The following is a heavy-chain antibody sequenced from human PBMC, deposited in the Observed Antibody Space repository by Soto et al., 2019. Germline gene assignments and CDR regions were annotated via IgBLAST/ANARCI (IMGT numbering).Heavy chain of an antibody. V-gene: IGHV3-15*05. CDR3: AVSGYQYELY. CDR2: IKSNAAGGTT. Sequence: EVQLVESGGGLVRPGGSLRLSCAASGFTFTTAWMNWVRQVPGKGLEWVGRIKSNAAGGTTDSGAPMKGRFTISRSYSKNTVDLQMNSLRTDDTAVYYCAVSGYQYELYWGQGALVTVSS. CDR1: GFTFTTAW. D-gene: IGHD3-22*01. J-gene: IGHJ4*02.